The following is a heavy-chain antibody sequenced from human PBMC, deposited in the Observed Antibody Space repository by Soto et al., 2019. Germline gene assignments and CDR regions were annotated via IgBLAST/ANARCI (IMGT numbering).Heavy chain of an antibody. Sequence: SVKVSCKASGGTFSSYAISWVRQAPGQGLEWMGGIIPIFGTANYAQKFQGRVTITADESTSTAYMELSSLRSEDTAVYYCARDGAGYSRPNYYYYYGMDVWGQGTTVTVS. D-gene: IGHD6-13*01. CDR1: GGTFSSYA. J-gene: IGHJ6*02. V-gene: IGHV1-69*13. CDR2: IIPIFGTA. CDR3: ARDGAGYSRPNYYYYYGMDV.